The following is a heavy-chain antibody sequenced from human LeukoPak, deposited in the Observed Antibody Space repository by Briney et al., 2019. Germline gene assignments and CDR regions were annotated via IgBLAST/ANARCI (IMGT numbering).Heavy chain of an antibody. Sequence: PGGSLRLSCAASGFTFDDYAMHWVRQAPGKGLEWVSGISWNSGSIGYADSVKGRFTISRDNAKNSLYLQMNSLRAEDTALYYCAKGHGYHLPGFFDYWGQGTLVTVSS. CDR2: ISWNSGSI. V-gene: IGHV3-9*01. CDR3: AKGHGYHLPGFFDY. J-gene: IGHJ4*02. CDR1: GFTFDDYA. D-gene: IGHD5-24*01.